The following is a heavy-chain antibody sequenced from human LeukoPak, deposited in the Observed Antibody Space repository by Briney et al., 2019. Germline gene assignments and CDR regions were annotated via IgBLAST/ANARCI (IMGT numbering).Heavy chain of an antibody. CDR1: GFTFSSYA. V-gene: IGHV3-23*01. J-gene: IGHJ4*02. Sequence: GGSLRLSCAASGFTFSSYAMSWVRQAPGKELEWVSAISGSGGSTYYADSVKGRFTISRDNAKNSLYLQMNSLRAEDTAVYYCARDLSGYYYGSGSTWGQGTLVTVSS. CDR2: ISGSGGST. CDR3: ARDLSGYYYGSGST. D-gene: IGHD3-10*01.